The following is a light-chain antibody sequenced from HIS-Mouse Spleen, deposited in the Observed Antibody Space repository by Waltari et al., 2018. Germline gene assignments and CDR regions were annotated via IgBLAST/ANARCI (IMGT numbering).Light chain of an antibody. V-gene: IGLV2-14*03. J-gene: IGLJ2*01. CDR1: STDVVGYNY. CDR2: DVS. Sequence: QSALTQPASVSGSRGQSITIPCTGTSTDVVGYNYVSLYQQPPGRAPKLTLYDVSNPPSGVSNRFSGSKSGNTASLTISGLQAEDEADYYCSSYTSSSFNVVFGGGTKLTVL. CDR3: SSYTSSSFNVV.